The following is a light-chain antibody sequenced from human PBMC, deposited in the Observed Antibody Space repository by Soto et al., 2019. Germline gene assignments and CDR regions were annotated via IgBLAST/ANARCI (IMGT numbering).Light chain of an antibody. CDR2: SAS. CDR1: HDINTY. CDR3: QRLDSYPRT. V-gene: IGKV1-9*01. J-gene: IGKJ1*01. Sequence: DVQLTQSPSFLSASVGDRVTITCRASHDINTYLAWYQQEPGKAPKLLIYSASSLQSGVPSRFRGSRSGTEFTLTISSLQPEDFATYYCQRLDSYPRTFGPGTKVEIK.